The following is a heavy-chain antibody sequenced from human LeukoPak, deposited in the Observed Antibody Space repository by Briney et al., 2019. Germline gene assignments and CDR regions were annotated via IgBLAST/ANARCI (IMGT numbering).Heavy chain of an antibody. J-gene: IGHJ6*02. CDR2: ISGSGGST. V-gene: IGHV3-23*01. CDR1: GYTFSSYA. CDR3: AKDYGSHNYYYGMDV. Sequence: SCKASGYTFSSYAMSWVRQAPGKGLEWVSAISGSGGSTYYADSVKGRFTISRDNSKNTLYLQMYSLRAEDTAVYYCAKDYGSHNYYYGMDVWGQGTTVTVSS. D-gene: IGHD3-10*01.